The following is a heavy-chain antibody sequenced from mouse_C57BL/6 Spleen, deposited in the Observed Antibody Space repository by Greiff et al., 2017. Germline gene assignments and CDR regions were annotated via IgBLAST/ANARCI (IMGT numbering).Heavy chain of an antibody. CDR2: IYPGDGDP. V-gene: IGHV1-82*01. J-gene: IGHJ4*01. CDR3: AYDYYAMDY. Sequence: QVQLKESGPELVKPGASVKISCKASGYAFSSSWMNWVKQRPGTGLEWIGRIYPGDGDPNYNGKFQGKATLTVDKSSSTAHMQLRRLTSEDSAVYGCAYDYYAMDYGGQGTSVTVSS. D-gene: IGHD2-12*01. CDR1: GYAFSSSW.